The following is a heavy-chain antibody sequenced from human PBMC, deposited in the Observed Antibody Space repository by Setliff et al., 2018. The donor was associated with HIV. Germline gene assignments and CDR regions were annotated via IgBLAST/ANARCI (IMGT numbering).Heavy chain of an antibody. CDR2: ISYSGGT. J-gene: IGHJ4*02. CDR1: GDSIRNDY. D-gene: IGHD5-12*01. CDR3: ASGHEWLRN. V-gene: IGHV4-59*12. Sequence: ASETLSLTCTVSGDSIRNDYWTWIRQSPEKGLGWIAYISYSGGTNHNPSLMGRVTMSLDVSKNQISLRLRSVVAADTAVYYCASGHEWLRNWGQGTLVTVSS.